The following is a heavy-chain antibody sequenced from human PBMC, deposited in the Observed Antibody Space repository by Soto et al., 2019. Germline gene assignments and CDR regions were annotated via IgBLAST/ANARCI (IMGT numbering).Heavy chain of an antibody. CDR3: ARGTFGVVKD. CDR1: GGSISSYY. V-gene: IGHV4-59*01. J-gene: IGHJ4*02. CDR2: MYYSGST. Sequence: QVQLQESGPGLVKPSETLSLTCTVSGGSISSYYWSWIRQPPGKGLEWIGYMYYSGSTNYNPYLKSRVTRSIDTSRNQFPMKLSSVTAADTAVYYCARGTFGVVKDWGQGTLVTVSS. D-gene: IGHD3-3*01.